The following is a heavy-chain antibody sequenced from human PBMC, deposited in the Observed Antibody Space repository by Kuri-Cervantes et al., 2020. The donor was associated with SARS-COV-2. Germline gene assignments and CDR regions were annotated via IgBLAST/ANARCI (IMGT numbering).Heavy chain of an antibody. Sequence: GGSLRLSCAASGFTFSSYWMSWVRQAPGKGLEWVAVISYDGSNKYYADSVKGRFTISRDNSKNTLYLQMNSLRAEDTAVYYCAREAVVLAAVFDYWGQGTLVTVSS. CDR1: GFTFSSYW. J-gene: IGHJ4*02. V-gene: IGHV3-30-3*01. CDR2: ISYDGSNK. CDR3: AREAVVLAAVFDY. D-gene: IGHD2-2*01.